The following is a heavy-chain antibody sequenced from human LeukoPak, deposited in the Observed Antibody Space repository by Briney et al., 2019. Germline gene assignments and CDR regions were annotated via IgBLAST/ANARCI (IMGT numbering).Heavy chain of an antibody. CDR1: GFTFSSYS. V-gene: IGHV3-21*04. CDR2: ISASSSSI. CDR3: AKATSIYYFYYGMDV. Sequence: GGSLRLSCAASGFTFSSYSMHWVRQAPGKGLEWVSSISASSSSIYYADSVKGRFTISRDNAKNTLYLQMNSLRAEDTAVYYCAKATSIYYFYYGMDVWGQGTTVTVSS. J-gene: IGHJ6*02.